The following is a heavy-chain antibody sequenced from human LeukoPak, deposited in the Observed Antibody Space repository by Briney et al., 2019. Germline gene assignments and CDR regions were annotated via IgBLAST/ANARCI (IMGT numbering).Heavy chain of an antibody. D-gene: IGHD6-13*01. Sequence: SETLSLTCTVSGGSISSGSYYWGWIRQPPGKWLEWIGSLYYSGSTSYNPSLKSRVTISLDMSKNQFSLKLSSVTAADTAVYYCARDGYSSNLAWFDPWGQGTLVTVSS. CDR1: GGSISSGSYY. J-gene: IGHJ5*02. V-gene: IGHV4-39*07. CDR3: ARDGYSSNLAWFDP. CDR2: LYYSGST.